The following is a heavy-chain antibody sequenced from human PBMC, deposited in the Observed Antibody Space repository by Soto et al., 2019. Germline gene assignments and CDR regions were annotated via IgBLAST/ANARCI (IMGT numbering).Heavy chain of an antibody. CDR1: GFTFRSNG. CDR2: IWYDSSNK. Sequence: GGSLRLSCAASGFTFRSNGMHWVRQAPGKGLEWVATIWYDSSNKYYADSVKGRFTISRDNSKNTLYLHMNSLRAEDTAVYYCAKSPGMYYYDSSGYYHYDYWGQGTLVTVSS. D-gene: IGHD3-22*01. V-gene: IGHV3-33*06. J-gene: IGHJ4*02. CDR3: AKSPGMYYYDSSGYYHYDY.